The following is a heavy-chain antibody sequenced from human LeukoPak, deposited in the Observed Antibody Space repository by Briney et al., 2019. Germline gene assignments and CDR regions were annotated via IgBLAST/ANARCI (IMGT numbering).Heavy chain of an antibody. D-gene: IGHD3-22*01. CDR3: ARRQYYDSSGYSSDEPPFDP. CDR1: GYSFTSYW. CDR2: IYPGDSDT. V-gene: IGHV5-51*01. J-gene: IGHJ5*02. Sequence: GESLKISCKGSGYSFTSYWIGWVRQMPGKGLEWMGIIYPGDSDTRYSPSFQGQVTISADKSISTAYLQWSSLKASGTAMYYCARRQYYDSSGYSSDEPPFDPWGQGTLVTVSS.